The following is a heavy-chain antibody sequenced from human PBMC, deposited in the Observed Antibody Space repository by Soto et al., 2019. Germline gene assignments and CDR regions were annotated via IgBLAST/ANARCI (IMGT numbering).Heavy chain of an antibody. Sequence: PGGSLRLSCAASGFTFSSYAMSWVRQAPGKGLEWVSAISGSGGGTYYADSVKGRFTISRDNSKNTLYLQMNSLRAEDTAVYYCAKDQNPDSSGYYYLGYFDYWGQGTLVTVSS. J-gene: IGHJ4*02. CDR3: AKDQNPDSSGYYYLGYFDY. V-gene: IGHV3-23*01. CDR1: GFTFSSYA. D-gene: IGHD3-22*01. CDR2: ISGSGGGT.